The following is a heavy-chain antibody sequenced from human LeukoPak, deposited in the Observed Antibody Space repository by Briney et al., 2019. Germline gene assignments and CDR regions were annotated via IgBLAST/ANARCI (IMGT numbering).Heavy chain of an antibody. V-gene: IGHV4-30-4*01. CDR1: GGSISSGDYY. D-gene: IGHD5-12*01. J-gene: IGHJ4*02. CDR2: IYYSGST. CDR3: ASTLLRGYRTY. Sequence: MASETLSLTCTVSGGSISSGDYYWSWIRQPPGKGLEWIGYIYYSGSTYYNPSLKSRVTISVDTSKNQFSLKLSSVTAADTAVYYCASTLLRGYRTYWGQGTLVTVSS.